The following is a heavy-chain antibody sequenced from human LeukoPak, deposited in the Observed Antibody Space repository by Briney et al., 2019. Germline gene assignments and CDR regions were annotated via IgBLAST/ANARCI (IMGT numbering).Heavy chain of an antibody. CDR1: GGSISSYY. D-gene: IGHD3-10*01. CDR2: IYTSGST. V-gene: IGHV4-4*09. J-gene: IGHJ5*02. Sequence: SETLSLTCTVSGGSISSYYWSWIRQPPGKGLEWIGYIYTSGSTSYNPSLKSRVTISVDTSKNQFSLKLSSVTAADTAVYYCARLEFMTGDWFDPWGQGTLVTVSS. CDR3: ARLEFMTGDWFDP.